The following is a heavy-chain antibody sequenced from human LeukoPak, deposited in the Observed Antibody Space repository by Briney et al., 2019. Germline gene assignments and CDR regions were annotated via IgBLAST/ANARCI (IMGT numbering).Heavy chain of an antibody. CDR1: GFTFSSYW. CDR2: TNNDGRST. CDR3: ARGGSSSWYIGLDY. D-gene: IGHD6-13*01. J-gene: IGHJ4*02. V-gene: IGHV3-74*01. Sequence: GGSLRLSCAASGFTFSSYWMRWVRQAAGKGLVWVSRTNNDGRSTSYADSVKGRFTISRDNAKNTLYLQMNSLRAEDTAVYYCARGGSSSWYIGLDYWGQGTLVTVSS.